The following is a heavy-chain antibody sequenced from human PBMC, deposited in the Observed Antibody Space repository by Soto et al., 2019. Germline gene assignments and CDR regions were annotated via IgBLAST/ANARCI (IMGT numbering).Heavy chain of an antibody. CDR3: ARQRTSVVTQAYFDV. CDR1: GGSISSYY. Sequence: KPSETLSLTCTVSGGSISSYYWSWIRQPAGKGLEWIGRIYTSGRTYNNPSLRSRVSMSIDTSKDQFSLKLKSVTAADTALYFCARQRTSVVTQAYFDVWGPGSLVTVSS. J-gene: IGHJ4*02. D-gene: IGHD2-21*02. V-gene: IGHV4-4*07. CDR2: IYTSGRT.